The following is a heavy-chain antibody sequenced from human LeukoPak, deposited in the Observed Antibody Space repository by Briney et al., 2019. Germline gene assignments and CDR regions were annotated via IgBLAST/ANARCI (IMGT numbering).Heavy chain of an antibody. D-gene: IGHD3-22*01. CDR1: GYTFTSYY. V-gene: IGHV1-46*01. CDR3: ARDDLGDYYDSSGYRYDY. CDR2: INPSGGST. J-gene: IGHJ4*02. Sequence: WASVKVSCKASGYTFTSYYMHWVRQAPRQGLEWMGIINPSGGSTSYAQKFQGRVTMTRDMSTSTVYMELSSLRSEDTAVYYCARDDLGDYYDSSGYRYDYWGQGTLVTVSS.